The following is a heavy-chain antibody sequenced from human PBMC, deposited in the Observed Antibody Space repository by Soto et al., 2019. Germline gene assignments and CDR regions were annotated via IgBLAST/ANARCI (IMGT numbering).Heavy chain of an antibody. CDR1: GGTFSSYA. D-gene: IGHD3-10*01. J-gene: IGHJ4*02. V-gene: IGHV1-69*12. CDR2: IIPIFGTA. Sequence: QVQLVQSGAEVKKPGSSVKVSCKASGGTFSSYAISWVRQAPGQGLEWMGGIIPIFGTANYAQKFQGRVTITEDESTCTAYMAIGSVESKEAAMYYCARGRVWLGESGRYYFDYWGAGNLVTVSS. CDR3: ARGRVWLGESGRYYFDY.